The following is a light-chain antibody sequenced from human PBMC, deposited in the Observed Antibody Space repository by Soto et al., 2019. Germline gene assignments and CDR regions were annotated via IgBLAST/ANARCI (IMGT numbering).Light chain of an antibody. CDR3: QQFNSYPP. Sequence: AIQLTQSPSSLSASVGDRVTITCRASQGISSALAWYQQKPGKAPKLLIYDASSLESGVPSRFSGSGSGTDFTLTISSLQPEDFATYYCQQFNSYPPFGPGTKEDIK. CDR1: QGISSA. V-gene: IGKV1-13*02. CDR2: DAS. J-gene: IGKJ3*01.